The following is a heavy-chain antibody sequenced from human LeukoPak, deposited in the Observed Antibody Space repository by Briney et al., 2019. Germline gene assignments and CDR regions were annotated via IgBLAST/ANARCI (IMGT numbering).Heavy chain of an antibody. CDR3: AKVMGDWSNFDY. D-gene: IGHD3-16*01. CDR2: IRYDGSNK. V-gene: IGHV3-30*02. J-gene: IGHJ4*02. Sequence: GGSLRLSCAASGFTFSNYGMHWVRQAPGKGLEWVTFIRYDGSNKYYADSVKGRFTISRDNSKNTLYLQMNSLRAEDTAVYYCAKVMGDWSNFDYWGQGTLVTVSS. CDR1: GFTFSNYG.